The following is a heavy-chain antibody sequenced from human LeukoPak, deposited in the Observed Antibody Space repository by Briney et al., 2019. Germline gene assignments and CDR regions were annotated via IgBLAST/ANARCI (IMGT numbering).Heavy chain of an antibody. CDR3: TTGYCTSTSCYWDDAFHI. D-gene: IGHD2-2*01. J-gene: IGHJ3*02. CDR2: IRSKAYGGTT. V-gene: IGHV3-49*04. CDR1: GFTFGDYV. Sequence: PGGSLRLSCTASGFTFGDYVMSWVRQAPGKGLEWVGFIRSKAYGGTTKNAASVKGRFTISRDDSRSIAYLQMNSLKTEDTAVYYCTTGYCTSTSCYWDDAFHIWGQGTTVTVSS.